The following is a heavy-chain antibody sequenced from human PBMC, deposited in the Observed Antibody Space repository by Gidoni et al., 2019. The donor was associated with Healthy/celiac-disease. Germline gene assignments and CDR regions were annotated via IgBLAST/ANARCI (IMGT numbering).Heavy chain of an antibody. D-gene: IGHD6-13*01. CDR2: IIPIFGTA. V-gene: IGHV1-69*01. CDR3: ARSLPGYSSSWSDAFDI. CDR1: GGTFSSYA. Sequence: QVQLVQSGAEVKKPGSSVKVSCKASGGTFSSYAISWVRQAPGQGLEWMGGIIPIFGTANYAQKFQGRVTITADESTSTAYMELSSLRSEDTAVYYCARSLPGYSSSWSDAFDIWGQGTMVTVSS. J-gene: IGHJ3*02.